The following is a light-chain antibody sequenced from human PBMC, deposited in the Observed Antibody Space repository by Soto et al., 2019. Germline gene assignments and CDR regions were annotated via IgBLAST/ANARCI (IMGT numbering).Light chain of an antibody. CDR3: QQYKSFPYT. CDR2: KAS. J-gene: IGKJ2*01. Sequence: DIQMTQSPSTLSASVGDRVTFTCQASQSIDTWLAWYQQKPGKAPNLVVYKASSLESGAPSRFSGSGFGTEFTLTISSLQPDDFATYYCQQYKSFPYTFGQGTRLEIK. V-gene: IGKV1-5*03. CDR1: QSIDTW.